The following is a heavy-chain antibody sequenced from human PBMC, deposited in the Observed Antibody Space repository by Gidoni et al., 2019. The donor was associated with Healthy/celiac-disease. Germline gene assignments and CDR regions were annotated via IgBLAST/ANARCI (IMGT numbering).Heavy chain of an antibody. CDR2: IDPSDSYT. Sequence: EVQLVQSGAEVKKPGESLRISCKGSGYSFTSYWISWVRQMPGKGLEWMGRIDPSDSYTNYSPSFQGHVTISADKSISTAYLQWSSLKASDTAMYYCARAAFTAPYYYYYMDVWGKGTTVTVSS. CDR3: ARAAFTAPYYYYYMDV. V-gene: IGHV5-10-1*03. D-gene: IGHD3-16*01. CDR1: GYSFTSYW. J-gene: IGHJ6*03.